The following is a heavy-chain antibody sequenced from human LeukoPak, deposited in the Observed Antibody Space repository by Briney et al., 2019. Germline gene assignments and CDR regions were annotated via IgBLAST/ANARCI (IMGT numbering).Heavy chain of an antibody. V-gene: IGHV3-23*01. CDR1: GFNFNYFA. J-gene: IGHJ4*02. CDR2: IGDSGSGG. Sequence: GGSLRLSCPASGFNFNYFAMSWIRQAPGKRLEWVSTIGDSGSGGSYADSVRGRFTISRDNSKNIVYLQMHSLRVDDSAVYYCSRIKYGGNSGYHFDYWGQGTLVTVSS. D-gene: IGHD4-23*01. CDR3: SRIKYGGNSGYHFDY.